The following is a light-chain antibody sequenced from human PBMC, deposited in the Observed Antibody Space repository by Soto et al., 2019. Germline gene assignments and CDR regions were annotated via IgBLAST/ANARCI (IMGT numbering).Light chain of an antibody. CDR3: QQYGSSPWT. CDR2: DAS. CDR1: QSVSSSS. Sequence: EIVLTQYTRTLSLSPGERDPRYCRASQSVSSSSLAWYQQKPGQAPRLLIYDASSRATGIPDRFSGSGSGTDFTLTISRLEPEDFAVYYCQQYGSSPWTFGQGTKVDI. J-gene: IGKJ1*01. V-gene: IGKV3-20*01.